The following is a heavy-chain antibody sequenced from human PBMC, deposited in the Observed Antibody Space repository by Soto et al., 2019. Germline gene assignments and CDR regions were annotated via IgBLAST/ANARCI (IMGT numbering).Heavy chain of an antibody. Sequence: QVQVVQSGDEVKETGASVRVSCKTSGYSFTAYGISWVRQAPGQGLEWMGWISCYNGKTKYAQKVQGRVTMTTDTSTRKVYMEVRSLRSDDTAIYYCARDAPPPELRFLEWHNYDYNGMDVWGQGTTVTVSS. V-gene: IGHV1-18*01. J-gene: IGHJ6*02. CDR1: GYSFTAYG. CDR2: ISCYNGKT. D-gene: IGHD3-3*01. CDR3: ARDAPPPELRFLEWHNYDYNGMDV.